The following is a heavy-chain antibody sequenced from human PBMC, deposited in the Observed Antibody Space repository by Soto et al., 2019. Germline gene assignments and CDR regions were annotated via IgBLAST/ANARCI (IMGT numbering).Heavy chain of an antibody. CDR3: FRDVGD. CDR1: GNIFTSQY. D-gene: IGHD3-3*01. J-gene: IGHJ4*02. CDR2: INPSGGRT. Sequence: QVQLVQSGAEVKKPGASVKVSCKVSGNIFTSQYMHWVRQAPGQGLEWMAMINPSGGRTSYAQMFHGRVTMTRDTSTSTVHIELSSLRSEDTAVYYCFRDVGDWGQGALVTVSS. V-gene: IGHV1-46*03.